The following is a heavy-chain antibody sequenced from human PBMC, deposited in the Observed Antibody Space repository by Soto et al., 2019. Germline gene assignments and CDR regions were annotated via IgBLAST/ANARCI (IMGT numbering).Heavy chain of an antibody. Sequence: QVQLVQSGDEVKKPGSSVKVSCKASGGSFSIYTLFWVRQAPGQGLEWMGRIIPMFDIANYAKNFQGRVTINADKSTGTVYMEINSLRSDDTAIYYGTVGNWSAEGFDIWGQVTWVTFSS. V-gene: IGHV1-69*02. J-gene: IGHJ3*02. CDR3: TVGNWSAEGFDI. D-gene: IGHD1-1*01. CDR2: IIPMFDIA. CDR1: GGSFSIYT.